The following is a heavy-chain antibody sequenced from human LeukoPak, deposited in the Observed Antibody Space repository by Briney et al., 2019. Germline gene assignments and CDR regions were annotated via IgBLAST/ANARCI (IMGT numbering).Heavy chain of an antibody. CDR3: ARDRNYDYIWGSYRPDYFDY. D-gene: IGHD3-16*02. CDR2: ISSSSSYI. Sequence: PGGSLRLSCAASGFTFSSYTMKWVRQAPGKGLEWVSSISSSSSYIYYADSVKGRFTISRDNAMNSLYLQMNSLRAEDTAVYYCARDRNYDYIWGSYRPDYFDYWGQGTLVTVSS. V-gene: IGHV3-21*01. J-gene: IGHJ4*02. CDR1: GFTFSSYT.